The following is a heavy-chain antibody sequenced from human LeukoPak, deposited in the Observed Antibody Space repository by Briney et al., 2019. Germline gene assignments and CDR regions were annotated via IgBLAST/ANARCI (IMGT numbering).Heavy chain of an antibody. D-gene: IGHD3-3*01. Sequence: SETLSLTCTVSGGSISSHYWSWIRQPPGKGLEWIGYIYYSGSTNYNPSLKSRVTISVDTSKNQFSLKLSSVTAADTAVYYCAAGREWLLFGYWGQGTLVTVSS. CDR2: IYYSGST. CDR1: GGSISSHY. V-gene: IGHV4-59*11. CDR3: AAGREWLLFGY. J-gene: IGHJ4*02.